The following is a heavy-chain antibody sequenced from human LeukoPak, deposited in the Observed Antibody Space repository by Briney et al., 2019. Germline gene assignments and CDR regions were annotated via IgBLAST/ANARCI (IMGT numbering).Heavy chain of an antibody. D-gene: IGHD2-2*01. J-gene: IGHJ4*02. V-gene: IGHV3-53*01. CDR3: ARGVGYRSSTSCYPTHFDY. CDR1: GFTVSSNY. Sequence: GGSLRLSCAASGFTVSSNYMSWVRQAPGKGLEWVSVIYSGGSTYYADSVKGRFTISRDNSKNTLYLQMNSLRAEDTAVYYCARGVGYRSSTSCYPTHFDYWGQGTLVTVSS. CDR2: IYSGGST.